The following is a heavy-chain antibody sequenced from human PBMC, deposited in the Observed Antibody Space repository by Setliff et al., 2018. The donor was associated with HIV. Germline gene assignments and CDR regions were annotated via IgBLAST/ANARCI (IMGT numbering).Heavy chain of an antibody. J-gene: IGHJ6*02. Sequence: GGSLRLSCSASGFTFTNFVMNWVRQAPGKGLEWVSYISGSGSTIYYADSVKGRFTISRDNAKNSLYLQMNSLRAEDTAVYYCARVFLEWLLYRPDYVMDVWGQGTTVTVSS. D-gene: IGHD3-3*01. V-gene: IGHV3-48*03. CDR3: ARVFLEWLLYRPDYVMDV. CDR1: GFTFTNFV. CDR2: ISGSGSTI.